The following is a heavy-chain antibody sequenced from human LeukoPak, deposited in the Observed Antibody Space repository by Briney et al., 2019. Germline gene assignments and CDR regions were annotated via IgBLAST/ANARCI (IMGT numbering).Heavy chain of an antibody. D-gene: IGHD2-2*01. CDR3: ARVLCSPSCYSFEH. CDR2: IFYSGTS. Sequence: SGTLSLTCAVSGDSISSSRWWTWVRQPPEKGLEWIGEIFYSGTSNYNPSLESRVTISVDRSKNQFSLKLSSVNAADTAVYYCARVLCSPSCYSFEHWGQGTLVTVSS. V-gene: IGHV4-4*02. CDR1: GDSISSSRW. J-gene: IGHJ5*02.